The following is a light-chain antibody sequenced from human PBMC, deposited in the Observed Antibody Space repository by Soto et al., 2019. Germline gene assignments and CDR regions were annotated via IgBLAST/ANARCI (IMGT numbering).Light chain of an antibody. Sequence: QSVLTQPPSVSGTPGQRVTISCTGSSSNIGAGYDVHWYQQLPGTAPKLLIFGITNRPSGVPDRFSGSKSGTSASLAITGLQAEDEADSYCQSYDSSLSGSVFGGGTKLTVL. J-gene: IGLJ3*02. CDR1: SSNIGAGYD. CDR2: GIT. CDR3: QSYDSSLSGSV. V-gene: IGLV1-40*01.